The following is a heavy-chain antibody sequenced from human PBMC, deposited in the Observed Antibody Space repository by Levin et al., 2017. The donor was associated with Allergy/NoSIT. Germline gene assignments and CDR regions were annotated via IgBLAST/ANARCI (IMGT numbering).Heavy chain of an antibody. CDR2: INHSGST. CDR3: ARGPEAMVTDYYYYYGMDV. Sequence: SETLSLTCAVYGGSFSGYYWSWIRQPPGKGLEWIGEINHSGSTNYNPSLKSRVTISVDTSKNQFSLKLSSVTAADTAVYYCARGPEAMVTDYYYYYGMDVWGQGTTVTVSS. CDR1: GGSFSGYY. V-gene: IGHV4-34*01. D-gene: IGHD5-18*01. J-gene: IGHJ6*02.